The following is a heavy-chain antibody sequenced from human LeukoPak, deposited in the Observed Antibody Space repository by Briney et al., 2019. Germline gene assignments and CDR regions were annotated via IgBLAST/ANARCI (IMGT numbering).Heavy chain of an antibody. CDR1: GYTFTSCY. CDR3: ARASGWYERGPDYYYYYMDV. CDR2: INPSGGST. Sequence: ASVKVSCKASGYTFTSCYMHWVRQAPGQGLEWMGIINPSGGSTSYAQKFQGRVTMTRDMSTSTVYMELSSLRSEDTAVYYCARASGWYERGPDYYYYYMDVWGKGTTVIVSS. J-gene: IGHJ6*03. D-gene: IGHD6-19*01. V-gene: IGHV1-46*01.